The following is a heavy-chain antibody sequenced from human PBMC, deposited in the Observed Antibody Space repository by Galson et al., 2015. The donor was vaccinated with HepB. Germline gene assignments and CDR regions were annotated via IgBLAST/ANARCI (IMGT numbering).Heavy chain of an antibody. V-gene: IGHV7-4-1*02. D-gene: IGHD1-20*01. CDR1: GYTFTNYA. CDR3: ARVTSTHNFGRSRCSFYYYGMDV. Sequence: SVKVSCKASGYTFTNYAINWARQAPGQGLERMGWINTNTGEPTYAQAFTGRFVFSLDTSVTTAHLQISSLKPEDTAVYYCARVTSTHNFGRSRCSFYYYGMDVWGQGTTVTVPS. CDR2: INTNTGEP. J-gene: IGHJ6*02.